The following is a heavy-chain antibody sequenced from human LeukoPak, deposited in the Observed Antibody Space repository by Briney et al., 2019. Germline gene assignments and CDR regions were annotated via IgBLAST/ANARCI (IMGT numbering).Heavy chain of an antibody. CDR1: GFSLSSSGVA. CDR3: ALSTLGLLNLDY. D-gene: IGHD1-26*01. Sequence: SGPTPVNPTQTLTLTCTFSGFSLSSSGVAVGWIRQPPGNALEWLPLIYWDYDKRYSPSLKSRLTITNDTSKNQVVLTMTNMDPVDTATYYCALSTLGLLNLDYWGQGTLVTVSS. V-gene: IGHV2-5*02. J-gene: IGHJ4*02. CDR2: IYWDYDK.